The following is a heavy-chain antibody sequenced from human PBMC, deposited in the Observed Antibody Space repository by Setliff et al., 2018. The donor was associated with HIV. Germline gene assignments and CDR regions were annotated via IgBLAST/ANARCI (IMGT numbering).Heavy chain of an antibody. V-gene: IGHV4-34*01. CDR3: ARVGMTTTYY. J-gene: IGHJ4*02. Sequence: PSETLSLTCAVYGGSFSAYHWSWIRQTPGKGLEWLGEINHSGSTAYNLALESQVSMSIDTSRNQFSLKLSSVTAADTAVYYCARVGMTTTYYWGQGTLVTVSS. CDR1: GGSFSAYH. CDR2: INHSGST. D-gene: IGHD4-4*01.